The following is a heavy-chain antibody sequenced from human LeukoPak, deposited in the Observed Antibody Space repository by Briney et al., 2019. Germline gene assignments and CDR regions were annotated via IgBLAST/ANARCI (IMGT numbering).Heavy chain of an antibody. Sequence: PGGSLRLSCAASGFTFSSYAMHWVRQAPGKGLEWVAVISDDGSNKYHADSVKGRFSISGDNSKNTLYLQMNSLRAEDTAVYYCARDRSNRYFDYWGQGTLVTVSS. J-gene: IGHJ4*02. CDR3: ARDRSNRYFDY. D-gene: IGHD1-14*01. V-gene: IGHV3-30*04. CDR1: GFTFSSYA. CDR2: ISDDGSNK.